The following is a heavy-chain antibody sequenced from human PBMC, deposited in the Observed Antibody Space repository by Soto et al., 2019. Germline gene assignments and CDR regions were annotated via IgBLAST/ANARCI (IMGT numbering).Heavy chain of an antibody. CDR1: GGTFSSYT. Sequence: GASVKVSCKASGGTFSSYTISWVRQAPGQGLEWMGRIIPILGIANYAQKFQGRVTITADKSTSTAYMELSSLRSEDTAVYYCASLLWFGELLERYYFDYWGQETLVTVSS. D-gene: IGHD3-10*01. V-gene: IGHV1-69*02. J-gene: IGHJ4*02. CDR3: ASLLWFGELLERYYFDY. CDR2: IIPILGIA.